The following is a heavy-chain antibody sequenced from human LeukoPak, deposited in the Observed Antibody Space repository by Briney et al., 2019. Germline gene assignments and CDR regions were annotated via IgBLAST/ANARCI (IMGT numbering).Heavy chain of an antibody. Sequence: GGSLRLSCAASGFTFSDYYMSWIRQAPGKGLEWVSYISSSGSTIYYADSVKGRFTISRDNAKNSLYLQMNSLTAEDTAVYYCARDPYSGAYGNTYYYYMDVWGKGTTVTISS. V-gene: IGHV3-11*04. CDR3: ARDPYSGAYGNTYYYYMDV. CDR2: ISSSGSTI. J-gene: IGHJ6*03. D-gene: IGHD1-26*01. CDR1: GFTFSDYY.